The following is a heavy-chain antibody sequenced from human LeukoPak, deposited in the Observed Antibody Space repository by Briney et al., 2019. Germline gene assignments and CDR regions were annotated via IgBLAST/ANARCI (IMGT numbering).Heavy chain of an antibody. Sequence: GGSLRLSCAGSGFNFGDYFMTWIRQAPGKGLEWVSYSSGSGVKIYYADSVKGRFTISRDNAKKSLYLQMNSLRAEDTGVYYCARAQQWRTTRYYYYMDLWGKGTTVIGS. CDR1: GFNFGDYF. V-gene: IGHV3-11*04. D-gene: IGHD6-19*01. CDR3: ARAQQWRTTRYYYYMDL. J-gene: IGHJ6*03. CDR2: SSGSGVKI.